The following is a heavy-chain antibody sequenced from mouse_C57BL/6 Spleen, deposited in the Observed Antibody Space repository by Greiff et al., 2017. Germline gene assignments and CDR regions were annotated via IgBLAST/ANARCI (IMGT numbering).Heavy chain of an antibody. Sequence: VQLQQPGAELVRPGSSVKLSCKASGYTFTSYWMHWVKQRPIQGLEWIGNIDPSDSETHYNQKFKDKATMTVDKSSSTAYMQLSSLTSGDSAVYYCARENCSGSSDRYFEVWGTGTTVTVSS. CDR3: ARENCSGSSDRYFEV. V-gene: IGHV1-52*01. D-gene: IGHD1-1*01. J-gene: IGHJ1*03. CDR1: GYTFTSYW. CDR2: IDPSDSET.